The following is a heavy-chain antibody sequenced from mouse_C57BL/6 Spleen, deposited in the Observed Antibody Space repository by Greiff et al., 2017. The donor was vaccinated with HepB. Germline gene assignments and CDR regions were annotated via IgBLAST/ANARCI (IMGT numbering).Heavy chain of an antibody. CDR3: ARGLLYWYFDV. J-gene: IGHJ1*03. CDR1: GYAFSSSW. CDR2: IYPGDGDT. Sequence: QVHVKQSGPELVKPGASVKISCKASGYAFSSSWMNWVKQRPGKGLEWIGRIYPGDGDTNYNGKFKGKATLTADKSSSTAYMQLSSLTSKDSAVYFCARGLLYWYFDVWGTGTTVTVSS. D-gene: IGHD3-1*01. V-gene: IGHV1-82*01.